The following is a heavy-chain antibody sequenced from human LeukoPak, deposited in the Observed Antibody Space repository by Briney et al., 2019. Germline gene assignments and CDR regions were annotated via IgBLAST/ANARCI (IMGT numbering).Heavy chain of an antibody. D-gene: IGHD2-2*01. Sequence: GGSLRLSCAASGFTFSSYAMSWVRQAPGKGLEWVSSISGSGRNTYYADSVKGRFTISRDNSKNTLYLQMNSLRAEDTAVYYCAKERSPDIVVVPAPAGYWGQGTLVTVSS. CDR3: AKERSPDIVVVPAPAGY. CDR1: GFTFSSYA. CDR2: ISGSGRNT. V-gene: IGHV3-23*01. J-gene: IGHJ4*02.